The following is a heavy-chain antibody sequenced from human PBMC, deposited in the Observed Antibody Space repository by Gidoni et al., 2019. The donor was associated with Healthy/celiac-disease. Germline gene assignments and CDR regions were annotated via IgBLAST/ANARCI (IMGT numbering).Heavy chain of an antibody. J-gene: IGHJ6*02. V-gene: IGHV3-21*01. CDR2: ISSSSSYI. CDR1: GFPFRSYS. CDR3: ARDDDFWSGPYYYYGMDV. D-gene: IGHD3-3*01. Sequence: EVQLVESGGGLVKPGGSLRLSCAASGFPFRSYSMNWVRQAPGKGLEWVSSISSSSSYIYYADSVKGRFTISRDNAKNSLYLQMNSLRAEDTAVYYCARDDDFWSGPYYYYGMDVWGQGTTVTVSS.